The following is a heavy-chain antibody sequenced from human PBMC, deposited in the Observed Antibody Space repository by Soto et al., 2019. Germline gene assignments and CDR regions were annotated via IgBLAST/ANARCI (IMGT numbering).Heavy chain of an antibody. CDR1: GDSASSNSAA. CDR2: TYYRSKWYN. CDR3: ARAWVAAAGKRGGWFDP. Sequence: PSQTLSLTCAISGDSASSNSAAWNWIRQSPSRGLEWLGRTYYRSKWYNDYAVSVKSRITINPDTSKNQFSLQLNSVTPEDTAVYYCARAWVAAAGKRGGWFDPWGQGTLVTVSS. J-gene: IGHJ5*02. D-gene: IGHD6-13*01. V-gene: IGHV6-1*01.